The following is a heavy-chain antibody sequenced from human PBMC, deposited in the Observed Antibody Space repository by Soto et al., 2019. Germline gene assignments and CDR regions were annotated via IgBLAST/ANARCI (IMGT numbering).Heavy chain of an antibody. CDR1: GFSLTTSGVG. Sequence: QITLNESGPTQVKPRQTLTLTCTFSGFSLTTSGVGVGWIRQSPGKAPEWLALIYWDDDKRYSPSLKSRLTITKDTSKYQVVLTMADLYPADTATYYCAHRVLRTIFGLVTTTAIYFDFWGHGTPVAVSS. V-gene: IGHV2-5*02. J-gene: IGHJ4*01. D-gene: IGHD3-3*01. CDR3: AHRVLRTIFGLVTTTAIYFDF. CDR2: IYWDDDK.